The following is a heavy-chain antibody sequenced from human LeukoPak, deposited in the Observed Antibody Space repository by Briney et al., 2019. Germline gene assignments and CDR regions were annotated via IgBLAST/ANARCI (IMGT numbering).Heavy chain of an antibody. V-gene: IGHV4-34*01. D-gene: IGHD3-10*01. J-gene: IGHJ4*02. CDR3: ARGPSKEYYYYGSGGYFY. CDR2: INHSGST. Sequence: SETLSLTCAVYGGSFSGYYWSWIRQPPGKGLEWIGEINHSGSTNYNPSLKSRVTISVDTSKNQFSLKLSSVTAADTAVYYCARGPSKEYYYYGSGGYFYWGQGTLVTVSS. CDR1: GGSFSGYY.